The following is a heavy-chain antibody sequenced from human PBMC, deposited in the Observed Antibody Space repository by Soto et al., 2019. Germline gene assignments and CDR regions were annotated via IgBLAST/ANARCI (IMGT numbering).Heavy chain of an antibody. V-gene: IGHV3-35*01. D-gene: IGHD2-2*01. J-gene: IGHJ6*02. CDR2: VSWNGSRT. CDR1: GFTFSNSD. Sequence: EVQLVESGGGLVQPGGSLRLSCAASGFTFSNSDMNWVHQAPGKGLEWVSGVSWNGSRTHYADSVKGRFIISRDNSRNTMYLQTISLRAEDPAVGGYCGSTSCFGGDGYYYYYGMDVWGQGTTVTVSS. CDR3: CGSTSCFGGDGYYYYYGMDV.